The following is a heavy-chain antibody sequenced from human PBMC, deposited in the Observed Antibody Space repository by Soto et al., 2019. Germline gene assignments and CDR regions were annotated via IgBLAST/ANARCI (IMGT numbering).Heavy chain of an antibody. V-gene: IGHV1-69*01. CDR1: GGTFSSYA. CDR2: IIPILGTA. CDR3: AGEISGYCSGGSCYTGGY. Sequence: QVQLVQSGAEVKKPGSSVKVSCKASGGTFSSYAISWVRQAPGQGLEWMGGIIPILGTANYAQKFQGRVTSTGDESTSTAYMELSSLRYEDTAVYYCAGEISGYCSGGSCYTGGYWGQGTLVTVSS. J-gene: IGHJ4*02. D-gene: IGHD2-15*01.